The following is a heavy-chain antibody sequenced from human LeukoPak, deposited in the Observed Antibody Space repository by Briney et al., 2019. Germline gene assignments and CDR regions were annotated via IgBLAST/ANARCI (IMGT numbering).Heavy chain of an antibody. Sequence: SETLSLTCTVSGGSIKSYYWSWIRQPPGNGLEWIGYIYYSGSTTYNPSLESRVTISVDTSKNQFSLKLSSVTAADTAVYYCARHSGSYGGAYDLWGQGTMVTVSS. CDR3: ARHSGSYGGAYDL. V-gene: IGHV4-59*01. CDR1: GGSIKSYY. CDR2: IYYSGST. D-gene: IGHD1-26*01. J-gene: IGHJ3*01.